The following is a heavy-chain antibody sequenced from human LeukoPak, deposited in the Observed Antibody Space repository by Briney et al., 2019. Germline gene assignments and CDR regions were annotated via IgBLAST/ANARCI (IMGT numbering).Heavy chain of an antibody. Sequence: PGGSLSLSCAASGFTSSSYGMHWVRQAPGKGLEWVAFIRYDGSNKYYADSVKGRFTISRDNSKNTLYLQMNSLRAEDTAVYYCAKPAVAGFDYWGQGTLVTVSS. J-gene: IGHJ4*02. CDR1: GFTSSSYG. D-gene: IGHD6-19*01. CDR2: IRYDGSNK. V-gene: IGHV3-30*02. CDR3: AKPAVAGFDY.